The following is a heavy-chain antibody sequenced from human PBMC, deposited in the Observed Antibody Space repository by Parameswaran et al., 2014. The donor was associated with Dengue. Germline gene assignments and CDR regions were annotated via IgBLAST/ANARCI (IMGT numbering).Heavy chain of an antibody. J-gene: IGHJ2*01. CDR3: ARGWLQFLWYFDL. Sequence: SWVRQAPGQGLEWMGGIIPIFGTANYAQKFQGRVTITADESTSTVYMELSSLRSEDTAVYYCARGWLQFLWYFDLWGPWHPGHRLL. CDR2: IIPIFGTA. D-gene: IGHD5-24*01. V-gene: IGHV1-69*01.